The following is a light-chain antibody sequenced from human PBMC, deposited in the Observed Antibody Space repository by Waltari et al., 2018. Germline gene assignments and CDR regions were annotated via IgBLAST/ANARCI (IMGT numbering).Light chain of an antibody. Sequence: DIQMTQSPSSLSASVGDRVTITCRASQSVDTYLNWYQQKPGKAPKLLIYAASTLQSGVPSRFSGSGSGTEFTLTISSLQPEDFATYSCQQSFGSETFGPGTKVEIK. CDR2: AAS. V-gene: IGKV1-39*01. J-gene: IGKJ1*01. CDR3: QQSFGSET. CDR1: QSVDTY.